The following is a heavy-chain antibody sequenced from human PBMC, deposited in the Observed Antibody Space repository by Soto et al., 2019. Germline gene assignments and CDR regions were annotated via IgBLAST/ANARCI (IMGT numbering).Heavy chain of an antibody. J-gene: IGHJ4*02. CDR2: ISAYNSNT. D-gene: IGHD2-2*01. V-gene: IGHV1-18*01. CDR1: GYTFTSYG. CDR3: ASCPQNCITTSPCCLFFDY. Sequence: ASVKVSCKASGYTFTSYGISWVRQAPGQGLEWMGWISAYNSNTNYAQKLQGRVTMTTDTSTSTAYMELRSLRSEDTALYYCASCPQNCITTSPCCLFFDYWGQGTLVTVSS.